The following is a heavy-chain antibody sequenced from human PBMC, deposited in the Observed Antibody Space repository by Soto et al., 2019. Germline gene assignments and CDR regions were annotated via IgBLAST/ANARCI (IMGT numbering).Heavy chain of an antibody. CDR3: AHSANCGGDCYSYYFDY. CDR2: LYWDDDK. J-gene: IGHJ4*02. D-gene: IGHD2-21*02. V-gene: IGHV2-5*02. Sequence: QITLKESGPTLVKPTQTLTLTCTFSGFSLSTSGVGVGWIRQPPQKALEWLALLYWDDDKRYSPSLKSRLAITKDTSKTQVVLTRTNMDPVDTATYYCAHSANCGGDCYSYYFDYWGQGTLVTVSS. CDR1: GFSLSTSGVG.